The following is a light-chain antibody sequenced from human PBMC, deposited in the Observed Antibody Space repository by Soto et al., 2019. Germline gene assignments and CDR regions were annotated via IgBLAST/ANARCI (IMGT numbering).Light chain of an antibody. V-gene: IGKV3-20*01. CDR2: GAS. CDR1: QSITNNY. J-gene: IGKJ4*01. CDR3: QQYATSPLT. Sequence: EIVLTQSPGTLSLSPGERATLSCRASQSITNNYLAWYQQKPGQAPRLLIYGASSRATGIPGRFSGSGSGTDFTLTISRLEPEDFALYYCQQYATSPLTFGGGTKVDIK.